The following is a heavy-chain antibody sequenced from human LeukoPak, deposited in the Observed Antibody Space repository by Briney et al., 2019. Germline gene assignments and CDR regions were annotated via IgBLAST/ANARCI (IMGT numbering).Heavy chain of an antibody. CDR3: ARDRPLVGSTEFDP. D-gene: IGHD1-26*01. CDR1: GYTFTSYG. V-gene: IGHV1-18*01. Sequence: GASVKVSCKALGYTFTSYGISWVRQAPGQGLEWMGWISAYNGDTNYAQKFQGRVTMTTDTSTSTAYMGLRRLRSDDTAVYYCARDRPLVGSTEFDPWGQGTLVTVSS. J-gene: IGHJ5*02. CDR2: ISAYNGDT.